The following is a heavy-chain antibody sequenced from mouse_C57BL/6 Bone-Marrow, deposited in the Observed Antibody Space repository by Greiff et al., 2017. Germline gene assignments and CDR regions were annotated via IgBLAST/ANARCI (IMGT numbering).Heavy chain of an antibody. CDR2: IDPSDSYT. CDR3: ARCYYGSSYDFDY. V-gene: IGHV1-69*01. Sequence: VKLQQPGAELVMPGASVKLSCKASGYTFTSYWMHWVKQRPGQGLEWIGEIDPSDSYTNYNQKFKGKSTLTVDKSSSTAYMQLSSLTSEDSAVYYCARCYYGSSYDFDYWGQGTTLTVSS. CDR1: GYTFTSYW. J-gene: IGHJ2*01. D-gene: IGHD1-1*01.